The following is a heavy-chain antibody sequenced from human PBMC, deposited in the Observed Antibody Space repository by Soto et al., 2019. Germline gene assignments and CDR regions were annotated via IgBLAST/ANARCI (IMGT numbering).Heavy chain of an antibody. J-gene: IGHJ4*02. CDR3: ARVPRGAWYSPSLY. CDR2: ISAYNGNT. V-gene: IGHV1-18*04. CDR1: GYTFTSYG. D-gene: IGHD6-13*01. Sequence: QVQLVQSGAEVKKPGASVKVSCKASGYTFTSYGISWVRQAPGQGLEWMGWISAYNGNTNIAPKLQGRVTMTTDTSTSTAYMELRSLRSDDTAVYYCARVPRGAWYSPSLYWGQGSLVTVSS.